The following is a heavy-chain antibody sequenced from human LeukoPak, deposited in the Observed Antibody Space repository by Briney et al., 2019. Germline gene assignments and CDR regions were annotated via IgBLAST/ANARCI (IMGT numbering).Heavy chain of an antibody. CDR1: GFTFSSYG. J-gene: IGHJ4*02. D-gene: IGHD4-17*01. Sequence: GGSLRLSCAASGFTFSSYGMHWVRQAPGKGLEWVAVISYDGSNKYYADSVKGRFTISRDNSKNTLYLQMNSLRAEDTAVYYCAKDQTTVTTYLDYWGQGTLVTVSS. V-gene: IGHV3-30*18. CDR2: ISYDGSNK. CDR3: AKDQTTVTTYLDY.